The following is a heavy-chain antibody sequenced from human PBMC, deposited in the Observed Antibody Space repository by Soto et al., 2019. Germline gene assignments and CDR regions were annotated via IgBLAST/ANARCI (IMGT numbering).Heavy chain of an antibody. J-gene: IGHJ5*02. D-gene: IGHD4-17*01. CDR1: GGSISSGGYY. CDR3: ARSSDGDYARESFNWFDP. CDR2: IYYSGST. V-gene: IGHV4-31*03. Sequence: QVQLQESGPGLVKPSQTLSLTCTVSGGSISSGGYYWSWIRQHPGKGLEWIGYIYYSGSTYYNPSLKSRVTISVDTSKNQFSLKLSSVTAADTAVYYCARSSDGDYARESFNWFDPWGQGTLVTVSS.